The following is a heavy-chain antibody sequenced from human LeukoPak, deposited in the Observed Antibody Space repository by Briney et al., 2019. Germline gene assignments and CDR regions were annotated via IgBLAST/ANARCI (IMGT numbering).Heavy chain of an antibody. J-gene: IGHJ4*02. D-gene: IGHD6-6*01. CDR2: IYTGGTT. CDR1: GFTVTSNH. Sequence: GGSLRLSCAASGFTVTSNHMNWVRQAPGKGLEWVSIIYTGGTTHYADSLKDRFTISRDDSKNTLYLQMNSLRAEDTAVYYCVRDSSSYYFDYWGQGTLVTVSS. CDR3: VRDSSSYYFDY. V-gene: IGHV3-66*01.